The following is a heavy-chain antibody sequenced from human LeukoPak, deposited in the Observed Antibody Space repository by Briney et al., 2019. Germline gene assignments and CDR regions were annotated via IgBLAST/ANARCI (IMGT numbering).Heavy chain of an antibody. Sequence: GGSLRLSCAASGFTLSSYWMHWVRQAPGKGLVWVSRINSDGSRTYYADSVKGRFTISRDSAKNTLYLQMNSLRAEDTAVYYCARDFGPYGMDVWGQGTTVTVSS. D-gene: IGHD3-16*01. CDR3: ARDFGPYGMDV. J-gene: IGHJ6*02. CDR2: INSDGSRT. CDR1: GFTLSSYW. V-gene: IGHV3-74*01.